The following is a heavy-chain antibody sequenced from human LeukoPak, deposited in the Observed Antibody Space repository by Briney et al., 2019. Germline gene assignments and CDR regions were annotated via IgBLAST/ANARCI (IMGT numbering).Heavy chain of an antibody. J-gene: IGHJ4*02. CDR2: INPSGGST. V-gene: IGHV1-46*01. CDR3: ARDAFSGPLDY. CDR1: GYAFTRFY. D-gene: IGHD6-19*01. Sequence: ASVKVSCKASGYAFTRFYMHWVRQAPGQGLGWMGVINPSGGSTSYAQKFQGRVTMTRDTSTSTVYMELSSLRSEDTAVYYCARDAFSGPLDYWGQGTLVTVSS.